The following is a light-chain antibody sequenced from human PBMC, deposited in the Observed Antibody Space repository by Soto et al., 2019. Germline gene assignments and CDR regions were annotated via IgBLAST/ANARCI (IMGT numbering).Light chain of an antibody. CDR3: QQSYSTPYT. V-gene: IGKV1-39*01. CDR1: QSITTY. J-gene: IGKJ2*01. Sequence: DIQMTQSPSSLYASVGDGVTITCRASQSITTYLNWYQQKPGKAPKLLIYATSSLQGGVPSRFSGSGSGTDFSLTISSLQPEDFATYYCQQSYSTPYTFAQGTKL. CDR2: ATS.